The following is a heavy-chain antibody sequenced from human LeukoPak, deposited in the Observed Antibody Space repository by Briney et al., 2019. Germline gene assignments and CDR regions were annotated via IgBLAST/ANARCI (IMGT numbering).Heavy chain of an antibody. Sequence: ASVKVSCKASGGTFNNYVISWVRQAPGQGLEWMGWINTNTGNPTYAQGFTGRFVFSLDTSVSTAYLQISSLKAEDTAIYYCARNPRDGPPDYWGQGTLVTVSS. D-gene: IGHD2-21*01. CDR1: GGTFNNYV. J-gene: IGHJ4*02. V-gene: IGHV7-4-1*02. CDR3: ARNPRDGPPDY. CDR2: INTNTGNP.